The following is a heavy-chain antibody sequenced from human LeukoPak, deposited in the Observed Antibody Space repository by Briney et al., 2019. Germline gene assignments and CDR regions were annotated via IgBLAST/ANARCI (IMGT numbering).Heavy chain of an antibody. Sequence: GGSLRLSCAASGFTFSNYGMHWVRQAPGQGLEWVAVMSYDGISKYYADSVRGRFTISRDDSKNTLYLQIHSLRVEDTAVYYCAKDLRHNWNYDCWGQGTLVTVSS. CDR1: GFTFSNYG. CDR3: AKDLRHNWNYDC. J-gene: IGHJ4*02. CDR2: MSYDGISK. D-gene: IGHD1-7*01. V-gene: IGHV3-30*18.